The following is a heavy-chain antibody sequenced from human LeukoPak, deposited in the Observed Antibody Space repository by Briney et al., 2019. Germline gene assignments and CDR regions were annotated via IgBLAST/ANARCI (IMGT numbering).Heavy chain of an antibody. V-gene: IGHV3-9*01. CDR3: AKSDASYYDSSRPDY. J-gene: IGHJ4*02. D-gene: IGHD3-22*01. CDR2: ISWNSGSI. Sequence: GGSLRLSCAASGFTFDDYAMHWVRQAPGRGLEWVSGISWNSGSIGYADSVKGRFTISRDNAKNSLYLQMNSLRAEDTALYYCAKSDASYYDSSRPDYWGQGTLVTVSS. CDR1: GFTFDDYA.